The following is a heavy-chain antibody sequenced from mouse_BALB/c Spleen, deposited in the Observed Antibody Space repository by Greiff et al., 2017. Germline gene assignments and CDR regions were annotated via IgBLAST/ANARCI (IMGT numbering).Heavy chain of an antibody. Sequence: VQLQQSGAELVRSGASVKLSCTASGFNIKDYYMHWVKQRPEQGLEWIGWIDPENGNTIYDPKFQGKASITADTSSNTAYLQLSSLTSEDTAVYYCARRAYGYYAMDYWGQGTSVTVSS. CDR2: IDPENGNT. CDR3: ARRAYGYYAMDY. V-gene: IGHV14-1*02. J-gene: IGHJ4*01. D-gene: IGHD2-10*02. CDR1: GFNIKDYY.